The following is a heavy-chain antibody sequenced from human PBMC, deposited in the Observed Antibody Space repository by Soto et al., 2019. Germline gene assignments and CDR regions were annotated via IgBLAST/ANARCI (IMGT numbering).Heavy chain of an antibody. V-gene: IGHV3-21*01. Sequence: PGGSLRLSCGASGFTFSSYSMNWVRQAPGKGLEWVPSISSSSSYIYYADSVKGRFTISRDNAKNSLYLQMNSLRAEDTAVYYCARPSSRHYYYYYGMDVWGQGTTVTVSS. CDR1: GFTFSSYS. J-gene: IGHJ6*02. CDR2: ISSSSSYI. D-gene: IGHD6-13*01. CDR3: ARPSSRHYYYYYGMDV.